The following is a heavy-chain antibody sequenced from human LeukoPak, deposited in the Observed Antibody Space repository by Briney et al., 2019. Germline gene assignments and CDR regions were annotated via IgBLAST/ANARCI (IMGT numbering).Heavy chain of an antibody. CDR3: ARDSDSGYGPFAS. CDR1: GVTVSNNY. J-gene: IGHJ4*02. V-gene: IGHV3-53*01. D-gene: IGHD5-12*01. CDR2: IHSGGTT. Sequence: PGGSLRLSCAASGVTVSNNYMSWVRQAPGKGLEWVSGIHSGGTTNYADSVQGRFTISRDNSKTTVYLHMNSLRAEDTAVYYCARDSDSGYGPFASWGQGTLVTVSS.